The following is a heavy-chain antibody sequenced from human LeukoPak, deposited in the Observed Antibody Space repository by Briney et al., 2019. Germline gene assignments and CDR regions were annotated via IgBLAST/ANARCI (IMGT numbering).Heavy chain of an antibody. V-gene: IGHV5-51*01. CDR2: IYPGDSDT. Sequence: ESLKISCKGSGYSFTSYWIGWVRQMPGKGLEWMGIIYPGDSDTRYSPSFQGQATISADKSISTAYLQWSSLKASDTAMYYCARQSDSSGYYYDWFDPWGQGTLVTVSS. J-gene: IGHJ5*02. CDR3: ARQSDSSGYYYDWFDP. D-gene: IGHD3-22*01. CDR1: GYSFTSYW.